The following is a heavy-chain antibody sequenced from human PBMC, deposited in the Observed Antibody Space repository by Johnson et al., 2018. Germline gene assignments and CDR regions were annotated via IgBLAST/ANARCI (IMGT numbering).Heavy chain of an antibody. CDR1: GASISTYY. D-gene: IGHD2-2*01. CDR3: ARVQFGYCSSTTCGNWFDP. J-gene: IGHJ5*02. V-gene: IGHV4-59*01. CDR2: IYYSENT. Sequence: QVQLQESGPGLVKPSETLSLTCTVSGASISTYYWGWIRQPPGKGLEYLGYIYYSENTNYNPSLKSRVTISVDTSTNQFSLRLNSVTAADTAVYYCARVQFGYCSSTTCGNWFDPWGQGTLVTVSS.